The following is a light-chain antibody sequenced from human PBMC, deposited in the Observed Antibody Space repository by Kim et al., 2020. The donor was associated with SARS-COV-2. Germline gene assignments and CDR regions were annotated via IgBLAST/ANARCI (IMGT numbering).Light chain of an antibody. CDR3: QVWDSSTVI. J-gene: IGLJ2*01. V-gene: IGLV3-9*01. CDR1: NIGIKK. Sequence: SVALGQTARITCGGNNIGIKKVHWYQQKPGQAPVLVIYRDSNRPSGIPERFSGSNSGNTATLTISRAQAGDEADYYCQVWDSSTVIFGGGTKVTVL. CDR2: RDS.